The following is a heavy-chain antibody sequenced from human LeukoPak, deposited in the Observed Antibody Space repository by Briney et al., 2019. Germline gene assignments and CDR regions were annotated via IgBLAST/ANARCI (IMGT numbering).Heavy chain of an antibody. J-gene: IGHJ4*01. CDR1: GFTFSSYS. CDR3: ARAVYYSNYLGY. V-gene: IGHV3-21*01. D-gene: IGHD3-10*01. CDR2: ISSSSSYI. Sequence: GGSLRLSCAASGFTFSSYSMNWVRQAPGKGLEWVSSISSSSSYIYYADSLKGRFTISRDNAKNTLYLQMNSLRAEDTAMYYCARAVYYSNYLGYWGQGTLVTVSS.